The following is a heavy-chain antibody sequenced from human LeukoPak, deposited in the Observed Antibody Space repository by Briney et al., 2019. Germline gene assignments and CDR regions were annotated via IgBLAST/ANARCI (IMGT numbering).Heavy chain of an antibody. CDR2: IYSSGST. CDR1: GASISIYY. Sequence: KPSETLSLTCTVSGASISIYYWTWIRQPPGKGLEWIGHIYSSGSTNYNPSLKSRVTISVDTSKNQFSLNLSSVTAADTAVYYFARRGAGGGNNFDYWGQGTLVTVSS. CDR3: ARRGAGGGNNFDY. D-gene: IGHD4-23*01. V-gene: IGHV4-59*08. J-gene: IGHJ4*02.